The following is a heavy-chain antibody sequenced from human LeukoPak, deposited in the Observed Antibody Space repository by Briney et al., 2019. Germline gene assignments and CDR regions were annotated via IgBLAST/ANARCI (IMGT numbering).Heavy chain of an antibody. D-gene: IGHD3-9*01. CDR1: GGSISSSSYY. CDR2: IYYSGST. CDR3: AAPHFDWSDAFDI. Sequence: SETLSLTCTVSGGSISSSSYYWGWIRQPPGKGLEWIGSIYYSGSTYYNPSLKSRVTISVDTSKNQFSLKLSSVTAADTAVYYCAAPHFDWSDAFDIWGQGTMVTVSS. J-gene: IGHJ3*02. V-gene: IGHV4-39*07.